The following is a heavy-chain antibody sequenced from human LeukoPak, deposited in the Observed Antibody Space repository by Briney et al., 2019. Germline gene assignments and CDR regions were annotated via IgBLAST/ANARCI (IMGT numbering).Heavy chain of an antibody. V-gene: IGHV1-2*02. CDR3: ARIAAAGTWGDY. J-gene: IGHJ4*02. D-gene: IGHD6-13*01. CDR2: INPNSGGT. Sequence: GASVKVSCKASGYTFTGYYMHWVRQAPGQGLEWTGWINPNSGGTNYAQKFQGRVTMTRDTSISTAYMELGRLRSDDTAVYYCARIAAAGTWGDYWGQGTLVTVSS. CDR1: GYTFTGYY.